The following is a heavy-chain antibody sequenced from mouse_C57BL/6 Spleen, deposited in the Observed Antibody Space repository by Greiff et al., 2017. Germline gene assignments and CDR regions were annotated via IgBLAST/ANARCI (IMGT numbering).Heavy chain of an antibody. V-gene: IGHV5-6*01. J-gene: IGHJ1*03. Sequence: EVQLVESGGDLVKPGGSLKLSWAASGFTFSSYGMSWVRQTPDKRLEWVATISSGGSYTYYPDSVKGRFTITRDNAKNTLYLQMSSLKSEDTAMYYCARQGDYSNYKYFDVCCTGTTVTVSS. D-gene: IGHD2-5*01. CDR3: ARQGDYSNYKYFDV. CDR1: GFTFSSYG. CDR2: ISSGGSYT.